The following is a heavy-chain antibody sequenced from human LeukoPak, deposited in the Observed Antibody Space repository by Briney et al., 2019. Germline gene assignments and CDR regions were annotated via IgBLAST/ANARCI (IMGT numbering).Heavy chain of an antibody. CDR2: FKSKTDGGTT. Sequence: NPGGSLRLSCAASGFTFSNAWMSWVRQAPGKGLEWVGRFKSKTDGGTTDYAAPVKGRFTISRDDSKNSLYLQMNSLKTEDTAVYYCSRDGSSSDWSAFDIWGQGTMVTVSS. J-gene: IGHJ3*02. D-gene: IGHD6-19*01. CDR1: GFTFSNAW. CDR3: SRDGSSSDWSAFDI. V-gene: IGHV3-15*01.